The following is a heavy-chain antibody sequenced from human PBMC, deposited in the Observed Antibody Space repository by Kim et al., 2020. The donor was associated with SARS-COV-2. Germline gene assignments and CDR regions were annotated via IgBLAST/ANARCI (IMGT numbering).Heavy chain of an antibody. CDR3: ARGFITMVRGVLNWFDP. CDR1: GDSVSSNSAA. V-gene: IGHV6-1*01. CDR2: TYYRSKWYN. Sequence: SQTLSLTCAISGDSVSSNSAAWNWIRQSPSRGLEWLGRTYYRSKWYNDYAVSVKSRITINPDTSKNQFSLQLNSVTPEDTAVYYCARGFITMVRGVLNWFDPWGQGTLVTVSS. J-gene: IGHJ5*02. D-gene: IGHD3-10*01.